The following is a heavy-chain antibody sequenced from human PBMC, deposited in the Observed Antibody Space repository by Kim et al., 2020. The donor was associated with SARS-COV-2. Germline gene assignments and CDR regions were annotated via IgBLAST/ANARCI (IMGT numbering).Heavy chain of an antibody. CDR2: IIPIFGTA. Sequence: SVKVSCKASGGTFSSYAISWVRQAPGQGLEWMGGIIPIFGTANYAQKFQGRVTITADESTSTAYMELSSLRSEDTAVYYCARDSDTAGAMVRHDAFDIWGQGTMVTVSS. CDR1: GGTFSSYA. J-gene: IGHJ3*02. CDR3: ARDSDTAGAMVRHDAFDI. D-gene: IGHD3-10*01. V-gene: IGHV1-69*13.